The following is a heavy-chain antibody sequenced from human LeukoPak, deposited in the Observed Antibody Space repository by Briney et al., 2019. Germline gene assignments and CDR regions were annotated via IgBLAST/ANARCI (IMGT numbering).Heavy chain of an antibody. V-gene: IGHV1-46*01. J-gene: IGHJ4*02. D-gene: IGHD2-15*01. CDR3: ARVPYCSGGCCYPGFDY. Sequence: ASVKVSCKASGYTFTSYYMHWVRQAPGQGLEWMGIINPSGGSTSYAQKFQGRVTMTRDTSTSTVYMELSSLRSEDTAVYYCARVPYCSGGCCYPGFDYWGQGTLVTVSS. CDR2: INPSGGST. CDR1: GYTFTSYY.